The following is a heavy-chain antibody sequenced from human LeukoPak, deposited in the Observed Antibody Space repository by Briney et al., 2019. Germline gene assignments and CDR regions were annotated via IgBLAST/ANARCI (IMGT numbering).Heavy chain of an antibody. V-gene: IGHV3-23*01. D-gene: IGHD3-10*01. Sequence: PGGSLRLSCAASGFTFSSYAMSWVRQAPGKGLEWVSAISGSGGSTYYADSVKGRFTISRDNSKNTLYLQMNSLRAEDTAVYYCARAMVRGVTNYQPTTDYWGQGTLVTVSS. CDR1: GFTFSSYA. CDR2: ISGSGGST. CDR3: ARAMVRGVTNYQPTTDY. J-gene: IGHJ4*02.